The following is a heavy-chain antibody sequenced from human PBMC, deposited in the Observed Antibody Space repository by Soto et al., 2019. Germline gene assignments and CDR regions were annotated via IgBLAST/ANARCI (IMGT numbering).Heavy chain of an antibody. V-gene: IGHV5-10-1*01. Sequence: GESLKISCKGSGYSFTSYWISWVRQMPGKGLEWMGRIDPSDSYTNYSPSFQGHVTISADKSISTAYLQWSSLKASDTAMYYCATTRYCSRGSGYGYSYNYRRDVHRRRSTVTVCS. J-gene: IGHJ6*02. CDR1: GYSFTSYW. D-gene: IGHD2-15*01. CDR2: IDPSDSYT. CDR3: ATTRYCSRGSGYGYSYNYRRDV.